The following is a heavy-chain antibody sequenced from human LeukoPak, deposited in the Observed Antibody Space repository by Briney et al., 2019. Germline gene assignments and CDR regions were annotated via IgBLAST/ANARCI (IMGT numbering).Heavy chain of an antibody. CDR2: IYYSGST. CDR3: ARLDRSSWYRYYYYMDV. Sequence: SETLSLTCTVSGGSISSYYRSWIRQPPGKGLEWIGYIYYSGSTNYDPSLKSRVTISVDTSKNQFSLKLSSVTAADTAVYYCARLDRSSWYRYYYYMDVWGKGTTVTVSS. D-gene: IGHD6-13*01. J-gene: IGHJ6*03. V-gene: IGHV4-59*01. CDR1: GGSISSYY.